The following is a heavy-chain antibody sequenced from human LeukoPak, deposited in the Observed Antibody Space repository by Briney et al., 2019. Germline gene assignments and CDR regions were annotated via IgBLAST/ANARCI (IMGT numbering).Heavy chain of an antibody. Sequence: PGGSLRLSCSASGFTCSSYAMHWVRQAPGKGLEYVSAISSNGGSTYYADSVKGRFTISRDNSKNTLYLQMSSLRAEDTAVYYCVKDLGQQWLVSYFDYWGQGTLVTVSS. D-gene: IGHD6-19*01. CDR2: ISSNGGST. J-gene: IGHJ4*02. CDR3: VKDLGQQWLVSYFDY. V-gene: IGHV3-64D*06. CDR1: GFTCSSYA.